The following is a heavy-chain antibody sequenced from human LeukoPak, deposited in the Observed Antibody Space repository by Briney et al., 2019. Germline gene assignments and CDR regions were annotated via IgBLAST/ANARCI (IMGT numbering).Heavy chain of an antibody. D-gene: IGHD5-12*01. Sequence: GGSLRLSCAASGFTFSSYSMNWVRQAPGKGLEWVSSISSSSSYIYYADSVKGRFTFSRDNAKNSLYLQMNSLRAEDTAVYYCARGLGGGYDYWGQGTLVTVSS. J-gene: IGHJ4*02. CDR3: ARGLGGGYDY. CDR2: ISSSSSYI. CDR1: GFTFSSYS. V-gene: IGHV3-21*01.